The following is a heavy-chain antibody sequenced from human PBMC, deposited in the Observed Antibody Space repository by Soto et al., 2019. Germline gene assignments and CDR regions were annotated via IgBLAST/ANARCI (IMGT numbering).Heavy chain of an antibody. D-gene: IGHD1-7*01. CDR3: AKGVMELHVVFDY. CDR2: ISGSGGST. J-gene: IGHJ4*02. V-gene: IGHV3-23*01. Sequence: QSGGSLRLSCAVSGFTFRSYAISWVRQAPGKGLEWGSAISGSGGSTYYADSVKGQFTISRDNSKNTLYLQMNSLRAEDTAVYYCAKGVMELHVVFDYWGQGTMVTVSS. CDR1: GFTFRSYA.